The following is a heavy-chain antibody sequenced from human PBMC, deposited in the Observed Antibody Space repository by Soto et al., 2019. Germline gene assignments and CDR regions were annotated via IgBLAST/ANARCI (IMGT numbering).Heavy chain of an antibody. CDR2: ISGSGGTA. CDR3: AKCLGQNWNFDY. D-gene: IGHD1-1*01. Sequence: EVQLLESGGGSVQPGGSLRLSCAASGFTFSSYAMHWVRRPPGKGLEWVSSISGSGGTAYYADYVKGRFSISRDSLVNTLYLQMNSLRAEDTAVYYCAKCLGQNWNFDYWGQGTLVTVSP. CDR1: GFTFSSYA. J-gene: IGHJ4*02. V-gene: IGHV3-23*01.